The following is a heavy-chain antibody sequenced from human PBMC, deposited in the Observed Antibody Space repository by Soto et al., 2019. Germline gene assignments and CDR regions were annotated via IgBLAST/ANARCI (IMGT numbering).Heavy chain of an antibody. CDR2: IYYSGST. CDR3: AGVVTAIGWFDP. V-gene: IGHV4-59*08. D-gene: IGHD2-21*02. CDR1: GCSISSYY. Sequence: SETLSLTCTVSGCSISSYYWSWIRQPPGKGLEWIGYIYYSGSTNYNPSLKSRVTISVDTSKNQFSLKLSSVTAADTAVYYCAGVVTAIGWFDPWGQGTLVTVSS. J-gene: IGHJ5*02.